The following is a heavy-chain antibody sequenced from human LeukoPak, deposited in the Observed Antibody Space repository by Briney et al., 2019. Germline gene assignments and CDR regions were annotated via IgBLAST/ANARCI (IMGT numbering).Heavy chain of an antibody. D-gene: IGHD1-26*01. CDR2: ISYDGSNK. V-gene: IGHV3-30*18. CDR1: GFTFSSYG. CDR3: AKRMGQQRRGGSYSGRGAFDY. J-gene: IGHJ4*02. Sequence: GGSLRLSCAASGFTFSSYGMHWVRQAPGKGLEWVAVISYDGSNKYYADSVKGRFTISRDNSKNTLYLQMNSLRAEDTAVYYCAKRMGQQRRGGSYSGRGAFDYWGQGTLVTVSS.